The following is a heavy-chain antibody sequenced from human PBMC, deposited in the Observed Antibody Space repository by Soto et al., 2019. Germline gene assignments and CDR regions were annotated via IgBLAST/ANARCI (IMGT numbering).Heavy chain of an antibody. Sequence: ASVKVSCKASGYTFTGYYMHWVRQAPGQGLEWMGWINPNSGGTNYAQKFQGWVTMTRDTSISTAYMELSRLRSDDTAVYYCARMGGWTATAIPDSASTGIDALGQRTTVTVSS. V-gene: IGHV1-2*04. J-gene: IGHJ6*02. D-gene: IGHD2-2*02. CDR3: ARMGGWTATAIPDSASTGIDA. CDR2: INPNSGGT. CDR1: GYTFTGYY.